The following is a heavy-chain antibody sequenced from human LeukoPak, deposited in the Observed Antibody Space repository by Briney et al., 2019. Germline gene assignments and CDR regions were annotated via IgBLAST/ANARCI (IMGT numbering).Heavy chain of an antibody. Sequence: LRLSCAASGFTFSSYAMSWVRQAPGKGLEWIGSIYYSGSTYYNPSLKSRVTISVDTSKNQFSLKLSSVTAADTAVYYCARDRDYGDYYYYGMDVWGQGTTVTVSS. CDR3: ARDRDYGDYYYYGMDV. J-gene: IGHJ6*02. V-gene: IGHV4-30-4*01. D-gene: IGHD4-17*01. CDR2: IYYSGST. CDR1: GFTFSSYA.